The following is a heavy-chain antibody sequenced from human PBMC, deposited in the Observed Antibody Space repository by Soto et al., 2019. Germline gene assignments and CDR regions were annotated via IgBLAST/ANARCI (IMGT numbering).Heavy chain of an antibody. CDR2: IIPISGRT. CDR3: ATRGTQGRWLECADY. CDR1: GGTFSSLG. J-gene: IGHJ4*02. Sequence: QVQLVQSGAEVKRPGSSVKVSCEASGGTFSSLGFTWVRQAPGQGLEWMGGIIPISGRTTFAPKFLGRVTITADESTRTTYMALTALTSDDTAIYYCATRGTQGRWLECADYWGQGTLVTVSS. V-gene: IGHV1-69*01. D-gene: IGHD5-12*01.